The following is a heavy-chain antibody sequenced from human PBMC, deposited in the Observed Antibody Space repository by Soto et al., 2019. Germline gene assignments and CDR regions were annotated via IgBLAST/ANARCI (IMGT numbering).Heavy chain of an antibody. V-gene: IGHV3-21*01. CDR3: ARDDSHVYCTNGVCANFDY. Sequence: GGSLRLSCAASGFTFSSYSMNWVRQAPGKGLEWVSSISSSSSYIYYADSVKGRFTISRDNAKNSLYLQMNSLRAEDTAVYYCARDDSHVYCTNGVCANFDYWGQGTLVTVSS. J-gene: IGHJ4*02. CDR1: GFTFSSYS. CDR2: ISSSSSYI. D-gene: IGHD2-8*01.